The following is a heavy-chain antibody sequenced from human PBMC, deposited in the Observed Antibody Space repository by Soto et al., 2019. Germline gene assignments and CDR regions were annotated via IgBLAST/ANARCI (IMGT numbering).Heavy chain of an antibody. V-gene: IGHV4-59*08. J-gene: IGHJ4*02. CDR3: ARQPMVRGRRGYFDY. Sequence: QVQLQESGPGLVKPSETLSLTCTVSGGSISSYYWSWIRQPPGKGLEWIGYIYYSGSTNYNPSLKSRVTISVDTSKNQFSLKLSSVTAADTAVYYCARQPMVRGRRGYFDYWGQGTLVTVSS. D-gene: IGHD3-10*01. CDR1: GGSISSYY. CDR2: IYYSGST.